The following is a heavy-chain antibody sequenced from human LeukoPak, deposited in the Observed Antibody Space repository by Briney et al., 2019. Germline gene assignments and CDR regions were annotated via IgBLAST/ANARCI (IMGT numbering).Heavy chain of an antibody. Sequence: SETLSLTCTVSGASISSSSNYWAWIRQPPGKGLEWIGSISYSGSTYYNASLKSRVTISVDTSKNQFSLKLSSATAADTAVYYCARHIADHSGSIPFDIWGQGTMVTVSS. CDR2: ISYSGST. CDR1: GASISSSSNY. J-gene: IGHJ3*02. D-gene: IGHD3-10*01. V-gene: IGHV4-39*01. CDR3: ARHIADHSGSIPFDI.